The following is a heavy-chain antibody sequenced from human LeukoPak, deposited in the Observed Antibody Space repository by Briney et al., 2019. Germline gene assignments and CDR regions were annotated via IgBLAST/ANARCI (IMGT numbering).Heavy chain of an antibody. CDR1: GGTFSSYA. CDR2: IIPIFGTA. J-gene: IGHJ6*03. D-gene: IGHD3-22*01. Sequence: SVKVSCKASGGTFSSYAISWVRQAPGQGLEWMGGIIPIFGTANHAQKFQGRVTITTDESTSTAYMELSSLRSEDTAVYYCARGDYYDSSGFTFDYCYYMDVWGKGTTVTVSS. V-gene: IGHV1-69*05. CDR3: ARGDYYDSSGFTFDYCYYMDV.